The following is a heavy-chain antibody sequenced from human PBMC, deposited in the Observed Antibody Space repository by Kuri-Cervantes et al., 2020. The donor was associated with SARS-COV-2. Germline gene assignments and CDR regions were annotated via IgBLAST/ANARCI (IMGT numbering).Heavy chain of an antibody. Sequence: SVKVSCKASGGTFSSYAISWVRQAPGQGLEWMGGIIPIFGTANYAQKFQGRVTITADESTSTAYMELSSLRSEDTAVYYCASELGYYGSWSHFDYWGQGTLVTVSS. J-gene: IGHJ4*02. D-gene: IGHD3-10*01. CDR1: GGTFSSYA. CDR3: ASELGYYGSWSHFDY. CDR2: IIPIFGTA. V-gene: IGHV1-69*13.